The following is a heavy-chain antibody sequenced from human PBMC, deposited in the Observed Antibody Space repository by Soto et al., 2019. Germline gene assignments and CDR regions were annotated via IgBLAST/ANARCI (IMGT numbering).Heavy chain of an antibody. Sequence: GGSLRLSCAASGFTFSSYGMHWVRQAPGKGLEWVAVISYDGSNKYYADPVKGRFTISRDNSKNTLYLQMNSLRAEDTAVYYCAKGGYSCYDWGQGXLVTVYS. CDR2: ISYDGSNK. CDR1: GFTFSSYG. J-gene: IGHJ4*02. V-gene: IGHV3-30*18. CDR3: AKGGYSCYD. D-gene: IGHD5-12*01.